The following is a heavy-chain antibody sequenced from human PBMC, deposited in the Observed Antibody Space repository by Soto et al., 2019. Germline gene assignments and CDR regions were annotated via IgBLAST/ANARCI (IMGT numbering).Heavy chain of an antibody. D-gene: IGHD6-19*01. J-gene: IGHJ4*02. CDR3: ARDRDSSGWYEAFDY. Sequence: EVQLVETGGGLIQPGGSLRLSCVVSGFIVSSHYMSWVRQAPGKGLEWVSVIYSGGSTYYADSVKGRFTISRDNSKNTLYLQMNSLRAEDTAVYYCARDRDSSGWYEAFDYWGQGTLVTVSS. CDR1: GFIVSSHY. V-gene: IGHV3-53*02. CDR2: IYSGGST.